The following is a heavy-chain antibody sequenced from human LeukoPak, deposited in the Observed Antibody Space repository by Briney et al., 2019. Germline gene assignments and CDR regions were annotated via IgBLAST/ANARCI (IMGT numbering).Heavy chain of an antibody. CDR3: ARGITNFGVARALDY. CDR1: GGTFSSYA. Sequence: SVKVSCKASGGTFSSYAISWVRQAPGQGLEWMGEIIPIFGTANYAQKFQGRVTITADESTSTAYMELSSLRSEDTAVYYCARGITNFGVARALDYWGPGTLVTVSS. D-gene: IGHD3-3*01. CDR2: IIPIFGTA. J-gene: IGHJ4*02. V-gene: IGHV1-69*01.